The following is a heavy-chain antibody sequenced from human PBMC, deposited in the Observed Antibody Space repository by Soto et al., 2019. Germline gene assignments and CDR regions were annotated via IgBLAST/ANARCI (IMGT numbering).Heavy chain of an antibody. CDR3: TIYRGEGGSGYFCSGSPGY. Sequence: EVELLESGGGLIQPGGSLRLSCAASGFTFSTYDMSWVRQAPGKGLEWVSCITTGGGRTYYVDSVKGRFTISRDNSKNTLSLQMNSLRAEDTALYYCTIYRGEGGSGYFCSGSPGYWGQGTLVTVSS. J-gene: IGHJ4*02. CDR2: ITTGGGRT. D-gene: IGHD3-10*01. V-gene: IGHV3-23*01. CDR1: GFTFSTYD.